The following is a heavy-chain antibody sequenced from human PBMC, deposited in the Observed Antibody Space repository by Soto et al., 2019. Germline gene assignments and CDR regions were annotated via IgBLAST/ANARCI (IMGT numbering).Heavy chain of an antibody. CDR3: ARGYCRGGSGYNWFDP. D-gene: IGHD2-15*01. CDR1: GYTFTGYY. V-gene: IGHV1-2*04. J-gene: IGHJ5*02. Sequence: QVQLVQSGAEVKKPGASVKVSCKASGYTFTGYYMHWVRQAPGQGLEWMGWINPNSGGTNYAQKFQGWVTMTRDTSISTAYMELSRLRSDDTAVYYCARGYCRGGSGYNWFDPWGQGTLVTVSS. CDR2: INPNSGGT.